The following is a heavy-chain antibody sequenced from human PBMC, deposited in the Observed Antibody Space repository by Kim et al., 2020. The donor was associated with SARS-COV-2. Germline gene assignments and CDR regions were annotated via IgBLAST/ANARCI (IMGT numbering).Heavy chain of an antibody. Sequence: GGSLRLSCAASGFTFSSYSMNWVRQAPGKGLEWVSSISSSSSYIYYADSVKGRFTISRDNAKNSLYLQMNSLRAEDTAVYYCARDPRIAARLRVYYYMDVWGKGTTVTVSS. J-gene: IGHJ6*03. CDR3: ARDPRIAARLRVYYYMDV. CDR1: GFTFSSYS. V-gene: IGHV3-21*01. CDR2: ISSSSSYI. D-gene: IGHD6-6*01.